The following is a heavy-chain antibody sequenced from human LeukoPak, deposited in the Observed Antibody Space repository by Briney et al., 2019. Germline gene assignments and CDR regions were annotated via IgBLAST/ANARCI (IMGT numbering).Heavy chain of an antibody. CDR1: GFTFSDYY. J-gene: IGHJ4*02. CDR3: AREIVGAIDY. CDR2: ISSSSSYT. D-gene: IGHD1-26*01. V-gene: IGHV3-11*06. Sequence: GWSLRLSCAASGFTFSDYYMSWIRQAPGKGLEWVSYISSSSSYTNYADSVKGRFTISRDNAKTSLYLQMNSLRAEDTAVYYCAREIVGAIDYWGQGTLVTVSS.